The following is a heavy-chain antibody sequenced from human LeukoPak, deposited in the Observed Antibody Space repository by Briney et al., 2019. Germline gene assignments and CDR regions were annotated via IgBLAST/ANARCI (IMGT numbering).Heavy chain of an antibody. D-gene: IGHD2-2*01. Sequence: SQTLSLTXTVSGGSISSGDYYWSWIRQPPGKGLEWIGYIYYSGSTYYNPSLKSRVTISVDTSKNQFSLKLSSVTAADTAVYYCARVYCTSTSCYPRNNWFDPWGQGTLVTVSS. J-gene: IGHJ5*02. CDR3: ARVYCTSTSCYPRNNWFDP. V-gene: IGHV4-30-4*08. CDR2: IYYSGST. CDR1: GGSISSGDYY.